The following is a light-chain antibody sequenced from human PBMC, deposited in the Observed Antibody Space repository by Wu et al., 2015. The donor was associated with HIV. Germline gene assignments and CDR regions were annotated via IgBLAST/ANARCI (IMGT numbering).Light chain of an antibody. CDR2: GAS. J-gene: IGKJ4*01. CDR3: QQANSFLGLT. Sequence: EIVLTQSPGTLSLSPGDRATLSCRATQSVSSTYLAWYQQKPGQAPRLLIYGASSRATGIPDRFSGSGSGTDFTLTISRLEPEDFATYYCQQANSFLGLTFGGGPGWRSN. V-gene: IGKV3-20*01. CDR1: QSVSSTY.